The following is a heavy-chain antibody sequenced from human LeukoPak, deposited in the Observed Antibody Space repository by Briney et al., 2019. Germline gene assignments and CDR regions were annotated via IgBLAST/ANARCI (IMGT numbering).Heavy chain of an antibody. CDR2: IKKDGSEK. CDR1: GFTFSNYW. V-gene: IGHV3-7*01. J-gene: IGHJ4*02. D-gene: IGHD2/OR15-2a*01. CDR3: AGGAGFLIDY. Sequence: GGSLRLSCAASGFTFSNYWMNWVRQAPGKGPEWVAIIKKDGSEKYYVDSVKGRFTISRDNAKNSLYLQMNSLRADDTAVYFCAGGAGFLIDYWGQGTLVTVSS.